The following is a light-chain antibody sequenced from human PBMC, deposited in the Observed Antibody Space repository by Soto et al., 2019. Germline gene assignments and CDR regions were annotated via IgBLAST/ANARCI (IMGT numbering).Light chain of an antibody. CDR2: EVS. Sequence: QSALTQPPSASGSPGQSVTISCTGTSSDVGSYNYVSWYPQNPGKAPKLIIYEVSKRPPGVPDRFSGSKSGNTASLSVSGLQAEDDGDYYCSSYAGSNIYVFGPGTKLTVL. CDR3: SSYAGSNIYV. V-gene: IGLV2-8*01. J-gene: IGLJ1*01. CDR1: SSDVGSYNY.